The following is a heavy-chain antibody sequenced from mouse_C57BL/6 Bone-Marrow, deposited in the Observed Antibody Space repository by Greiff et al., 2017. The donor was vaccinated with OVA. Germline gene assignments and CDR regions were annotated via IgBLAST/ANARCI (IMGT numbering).Heavy chain of an antibody. CDR2: IYIGNGYT. CDR3: ARSLPHYSGSSYGYFDV. D-gene: IGHD1-1*01. Sequence: EVQVVESGAELVRPGSSVKMSCKTSGYTFTSYGINWVKQRPGQGLEWIGYIYIGNGYTEYNEKFKGKATLTSDTSSSTAYMQLSSLTSEDSAIYFCARSLPHYSGSSYGYFDVWGTGTTVTVSS. J-gene: IGHJ1*03. CDR1: GYTFTSYG. V-gene: IGHV1-58*01.